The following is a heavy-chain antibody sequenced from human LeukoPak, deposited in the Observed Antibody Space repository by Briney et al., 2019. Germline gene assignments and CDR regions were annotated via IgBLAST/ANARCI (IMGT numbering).Heavy chain of an antibody. Sequence: PGRSLRLSCAASGFTFSNYGMHWVRQAPGKGLEWVAVIWYDGSNKYYADSVKGRFTISRDNSKNTLYLQVNSLRADDTAVFYCARDLFGSGWSYYFDYWGQGTLVTVSS. J-gene: IGHJ4*02. CDR1: GFTFSNYG. CDR3: ARDLFGSGWSYYFDY. CDR2: IWYDGSNK. V-gene: IGHV3-33*01. D-gene: IGHD6-19*01.